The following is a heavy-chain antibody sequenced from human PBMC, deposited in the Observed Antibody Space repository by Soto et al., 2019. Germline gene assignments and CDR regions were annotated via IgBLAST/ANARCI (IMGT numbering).Heavy chain of an antibody. CDR1: GFTFSSYA. V-gene: IGHV3-23*01. Sequence: EVQLLESGGGLVQPGGSLRLSCAASGFTFSSYAMSWVRQAPGKGLEWVSAISGSGGTTYYADSVKGRFTFSRDNSRNTRYLQMNSLSAEDTAVYYCAKTANGWFSAFASWGQGTMVTVSS. J-gene: IGHJ3*02. D-gene: IGHD6-19*01. CDR2: ISGSGGTT. CDR3: AKTANGWFSAFAS.